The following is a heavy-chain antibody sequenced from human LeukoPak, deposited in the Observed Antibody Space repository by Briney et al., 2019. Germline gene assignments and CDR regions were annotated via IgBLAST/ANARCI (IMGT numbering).Heavy chain of an antibody. CDR2: ISYDGSNK. Sequence: GGSLRLSCAASGFTFSSYAMHWLRQARGKGREWVAVISYDGSNKYYADSVKGRFTISRDNSKNTLYLQMNSLRAEDTAVYYCARPRRAAMVPFDYWGQGTLVTVSS. CDR3: ARPRRAAMVPFDY. D-gene: IGHD5-18*01. CDR1: GFTFSSYA. J-gene: IGHJ4*02. V-gene: IGHV3-30*04.